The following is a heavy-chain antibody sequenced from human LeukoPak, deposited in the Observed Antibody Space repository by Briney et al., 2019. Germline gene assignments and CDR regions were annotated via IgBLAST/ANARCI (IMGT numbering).Heavy chain of an antibody. V-gene: IGHV1-2*02. CDR3: ARGDIYWDY. D-gene: IGHD2-15*01. J-gene: IGHJ4*02. Sequence: ASVKVSFKHSVYSFTAYYVHWARQAPGQGPEWMGWIHPNSGGTKCAQSFQGRVTMTRDTSITTAYMELSSLRCDAQAVYYCARGDIYWDYWGQGTQVTVSS. CDR2: IHPNSGGT. CDR1: VYSFTAYY.